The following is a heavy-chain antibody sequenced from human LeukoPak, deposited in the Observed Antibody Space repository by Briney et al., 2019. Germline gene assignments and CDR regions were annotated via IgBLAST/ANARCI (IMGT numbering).Heavy chain of an antibody. J-gene: IGHJ4*02. CDR3: ARDTWNYLLDY. Sequence: GGSLRLSRAASGFSFSTYWMTWVRQAPGKGLEWVAHIKPDGSREDYVDSVKGRFTISRDNAKNSLYLQMNNLRVEDTAIYYCARDTWNYLLDYWGQGILVTVSS. D-gene: IGHD3-10*01. CDR1: GFSFSTYW. CDR2: IKPDGSRE. V-gene: IGHV3-7*01.